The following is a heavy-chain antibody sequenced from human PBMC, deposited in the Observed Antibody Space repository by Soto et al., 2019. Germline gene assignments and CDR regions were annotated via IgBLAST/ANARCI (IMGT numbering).Heavy chain of an antibody. Sequence: GESLKLSCKGSGYSFTSYWITWVRQIPGKGLEWMGRIDPSDSYTTYSPSSQGHVTISADKSISTAYLQWSSLKASDTAMYYCARLTELDYYYYGMDVWGQGTTVTVSS. CDR2: IDPSDSYT. CDR3: ARLTELDYYYYGMDV. V-gene: IGHV5-10-1*01. D-gene: IGHD3-16*01. CDR1: GYSFTSYW. J-gene: IGHJ6*02.